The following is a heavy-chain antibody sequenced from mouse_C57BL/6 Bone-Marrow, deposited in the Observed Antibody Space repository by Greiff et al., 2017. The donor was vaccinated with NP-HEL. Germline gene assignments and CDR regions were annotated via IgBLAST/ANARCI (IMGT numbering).Heavy chain of an antibody. J-gene: IGHJ3*01. Sequence: EVKLVESGGGLVQSGRSLRLSCATSGFTFSDFYMEWVRQAPGKGLEWIAASRNKANDYTTEYSASVKGRFIVSRDTSQSILYRQMNALRAEDTAIYYCARDLYLFPFAYWGQGTLVTVSA. CDR3: ARDLYLFPFAY. CDR1: GFTFSDFY. CDR2: SRNKANDYTT. V-gene: IGHV7-1*01. D-gene: IGHD1-1*01.